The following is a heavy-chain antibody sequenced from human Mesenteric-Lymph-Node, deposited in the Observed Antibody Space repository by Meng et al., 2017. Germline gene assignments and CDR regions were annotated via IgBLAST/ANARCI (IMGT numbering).Heavy chain of an antibody. CDR3: ARGQKGYFDL. Sequence: QGRRRGSGPGLVRPSGTLSLTCAVSGGSISSSNWWSWVRQPPGKGLEWIGEIYHSGSTNYNPSLKSRVTISVDTSKNQFSLKLSSVTAADTAVYYCARGQKGYFDLWGRGTLVTVSS. CDR1: GGSISSSNW. CDR2: IYHSGST. J-gene: IGHJ2*01. V-gene: IGHV4-4*02.